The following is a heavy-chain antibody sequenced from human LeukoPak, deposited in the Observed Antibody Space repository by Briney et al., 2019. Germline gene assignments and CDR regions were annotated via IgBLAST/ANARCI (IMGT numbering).Heavy chain of an antibody. Sequence: ASVKVSCKASGYTFTSYYMHWVRQAPGQGLEWMGIINPSGGSTSYAQKFQGRVTMTRDMSTSTDYMELSSLRSDDTAVYYCAREGRYYYYYMDVWGKGTTVTVSS. CDR1: GYTFTSYY. CDR3: AREGRYYYYYMDV. V-gene: IGHV1-46*01. CDR2: INPSGGST. J-gene: IGHJ6*03.